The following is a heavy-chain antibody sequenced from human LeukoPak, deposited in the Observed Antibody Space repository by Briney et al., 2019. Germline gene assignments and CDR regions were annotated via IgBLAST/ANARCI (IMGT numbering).Heavy chain of an antibody. CDR3: ARAYCGGDCYSGAFDI. J-gene: IGHJ3*02. CDR1: GYTFTDYY. Sequence: ASVKVSCKASGYTFTDYYMHWVRQAPGQGLEWMGWINPNSGGTNYAQKFQGRVTMTRDTSISTAYMELSRLRSDDTAVYYCARAYCGGDCYSGAFDIWGQGTMVTVSS. D-gene: IGHD2-21*02. CDR2: INPNSGGT. V-gene: IGHV1-2*02.